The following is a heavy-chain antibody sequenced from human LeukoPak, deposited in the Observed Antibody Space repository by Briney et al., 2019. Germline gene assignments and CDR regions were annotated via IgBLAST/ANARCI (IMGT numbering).Heavy chain of an antibody. CDR1: GFTFNDYD. CDR3: SRGGQRAGYAFDI. V-gene: IGHV3-13*01. J-gene: IGHJ3*02. CDR2: LHTGGDA. Sequence: GGSLRLSCAASGFTFNDYDMHWVRQVTGKGLEWVSSLHTGGDAHYSVSVRGRFIISRDRSKTSFYLQMNSLRAEDSAMYYCSRGGQRAGYAFDIWGQGTVVTVSS.